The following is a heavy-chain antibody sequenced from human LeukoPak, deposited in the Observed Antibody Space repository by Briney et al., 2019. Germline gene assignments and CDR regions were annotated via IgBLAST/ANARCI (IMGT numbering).Heavy chain of an antibody. J-gene: IGHJ3*01. D-gene: IGHD3-3*01. CDR2: IRYDGSNK. CDR1: GFTFSSYG. V-gene: IGHV3-30*02. CDR3: AKTDYDFAGV. Sequence: PGGSLRLSCAASGFTFSSYGMHWVRQAPGKELEWVAFIRYDGSNKYYADSVKGRFTISRDNSKNTLYLQMNSLRAEDTAVYYCAKTDYDFAGVWGQGTMVTVSS.